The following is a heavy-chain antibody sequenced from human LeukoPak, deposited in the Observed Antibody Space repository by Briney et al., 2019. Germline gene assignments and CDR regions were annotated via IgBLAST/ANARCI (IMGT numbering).Heavy chain of an antibody. CDR3: ARDYYDSSGYYYFDY. CDR2: MNPNSGNT. Sequence: ASVKVSCKASGYTFTSYDINWVRQATGQGLEWMGWMNPNSGNTGYAQKFQGRVTMTRNTSISTAYMGLSRLRSDDTAVYYCARDYYDSSGYYYFDYWGQGTLVTVSS. D-gene: IGHD3-22*01. J-gene: IGHJ4*02. V-gene: IGHV1-8*01. CDR1: GYTFTSYD.